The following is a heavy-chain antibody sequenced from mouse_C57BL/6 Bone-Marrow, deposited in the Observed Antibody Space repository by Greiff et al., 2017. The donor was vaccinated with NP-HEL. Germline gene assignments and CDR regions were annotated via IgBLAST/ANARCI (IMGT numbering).Heavy chain of an antibody. CDR2: INYDGSST. V-gene: IGHV5-16*01. J-gene: IGHJ1*03. CDR3: AREESTEYFDV. Sequence: EVQLVESEGGLVQPGSSMKLSCTASGFTFSDYYMAWVRQVPEKGLEWVANINYDGSSTYYLDSLKSRFIISRDNAKNILYLQMSSLKSEDTATYYCAREESTEYFDVWGTGTTVTVSS. D-gene: IGHD5-1*01. CDR1: GFTFSDYY.